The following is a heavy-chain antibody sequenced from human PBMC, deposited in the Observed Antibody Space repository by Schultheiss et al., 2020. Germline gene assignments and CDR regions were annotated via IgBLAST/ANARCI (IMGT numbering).Heavy chain of an antibody. CDR2: IYSGGST. CDR3: ARDFWSGKTSYGMDV. J-gene: IGHJ6*04. V-gene: IGHV3-53*05. Sequence: WGSMRLSCAASGFTVSSNYMSWVRQAPGKGLEWVSVIYSGGSTYYADSVKGRFTISRDNSKNTLYLQMNSLRAEETAVYYCARDFWSGKTSYGMDVWGKGTTVTVSS. CDR1: GFTVSSNY. D-gene: IGHD3-3*01.